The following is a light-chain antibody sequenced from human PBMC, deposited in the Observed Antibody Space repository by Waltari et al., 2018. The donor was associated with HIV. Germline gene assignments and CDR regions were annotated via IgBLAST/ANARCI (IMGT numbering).Light chain of an antibody. J-gene: IGKJ3*01. CDR2: DAS. CDR1: QTVTNK. CDR3: QQSYSSPLT. Sequence: DIQMTQSPSPLSASVGDSVSITCRASQTVTNKVNWYQQKPGKAPQVLIYDASTLQSGVPSRFRGGGSGTDFTLTITSLQPDDFATYFCQQSYSSPLTFGPGTKVDIK. V-gene: IGKV1-39*01.